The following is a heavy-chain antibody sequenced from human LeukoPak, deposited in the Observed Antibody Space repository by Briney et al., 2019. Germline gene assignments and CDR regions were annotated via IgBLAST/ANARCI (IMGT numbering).Heavy chain of an antibody. CDR1: GFTFSSYW. J-gene: IGHJ4*02. D-gene: IGHD1-26*01. V-gene: IGHV3-7*01. CDR2: IKQDGSEK. Sequence: PGRSLRLSCAASGFTFSSYWMSWVRQAPGKGLEWVANIKQDGSEKYVDSVKGRFTISRDNAKNSLYLQMNSLRAEDTAVYYCARRRYSGSSQHFDYWGQGTLVTVSS. CDR3: ARRRYSGSSQHFDY.